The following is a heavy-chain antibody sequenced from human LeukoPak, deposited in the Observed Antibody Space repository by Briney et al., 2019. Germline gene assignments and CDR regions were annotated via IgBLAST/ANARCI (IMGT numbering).Heavy chain of an antibody. J-gene: IGHJ4*02. CDR2: IYIGGTT. CDR1: GGSISSYY. D-gene: IGHD3-9*01. CDR3: GRDGERTAYFYY. V-gene: IGHV4-4*07. Sequence: TSETLSLTCTVSGGSISSYYWSWVRQTAGKGLGWIGRIYIGGTTNYNPSLKSRVTMSLDTSKKQFALRVTSVAAAGTAVNYCGRDGERTAYFYYWGKGTLITVSS.